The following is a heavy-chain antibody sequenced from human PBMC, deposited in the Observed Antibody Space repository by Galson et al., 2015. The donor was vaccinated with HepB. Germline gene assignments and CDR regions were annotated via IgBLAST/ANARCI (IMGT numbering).Heavy chain of an antibody. D-gene: IGHD5-24*01. CDR3: ARARDGYTPGGAFDI. CDR1: GGTFSSYA. CDR2: IIPIFGTA. V-gene: IGHV1-69*13. Sequence: SVKVSCKASGGTFSSYAISWVRQAPGQGLEWMGGIIPIFGTANYAQKFQGRVTITADESTSTAYMELSSLRSEDTAVYYCARARDGYTPGGAFDIWGQGTMVTVSS. J-gene: IGHJ3*02.